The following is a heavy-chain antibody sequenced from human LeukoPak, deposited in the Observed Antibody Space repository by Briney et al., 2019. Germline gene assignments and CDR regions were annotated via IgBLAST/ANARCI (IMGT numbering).Heavy chain of an antibody. J-gene: IGHJ5*02. Sequence: PGGSLRLSCAASGFTFSSYSMNWVRQAPGKGLEWVSSISSSSSYIYYTDSVKGRFTISRDNAKNSLYLQMNSLRAEDTAVYYCARDSMTRRSWYLIDPWGQGTLVTVSS. D-gene: IGHD6-13*01. CDR3: ARDSMTRRSWYLIDP. CDR1: GFTFSSYS. V-gene: IGHV3-21*01. CDR2: ISSSSSYI.